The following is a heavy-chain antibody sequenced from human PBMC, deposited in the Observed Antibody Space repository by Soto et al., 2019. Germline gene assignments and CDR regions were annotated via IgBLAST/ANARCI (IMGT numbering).Heavy chain of an antibody. J-gene: IGHJ6*03. CDR2: ISAYNGNT. Sequence: QVQLVQSGGEVKKPGVSVKVSCKTSGYTFTSYGISWVRQAPGQGLEWMGWISAYNGNTKYAQKLQGRVCMTTDTSTSTAYMELRSLRSDDTAVYNCARCRSGSHYYYMDVWDKGTTVTVPS. CDR3: ARCRSGSHYYYMDV. V-gene: IGHV1-18*01. CDR1: GYTFTSYG. D-gene: IGHD6-6*01.